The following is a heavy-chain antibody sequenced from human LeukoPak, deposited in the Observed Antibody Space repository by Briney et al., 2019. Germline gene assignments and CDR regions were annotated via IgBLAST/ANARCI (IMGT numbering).Heavy chain of an antibody. CDR2: IYSGGFT. V-gene: IGHV3-66*01. J-gene: IGHJ4*02. CDR3: AREGMGYFDS. CDR1: GFNITSNH. Sequence: GGSLRLSCAASGFNITSNHMNWVRQAPGKGLEWVAIIYSGGFTYYRDSVKGRFTIYRDNSKNTVYLQMNSLRVEDTAVYYCAREGMGYFDSWGQGTLVTVSS. D-gene: IGHD5-24*01.